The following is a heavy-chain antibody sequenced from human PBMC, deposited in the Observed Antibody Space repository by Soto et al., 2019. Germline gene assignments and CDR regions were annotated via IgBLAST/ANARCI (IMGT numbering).Heavy chain of an antibody. CDR1: GGSISSYY. J-gene: IGHJ1*01. CDR2: IYYSGST. V-gene: IGHV4-59*13. D-gene: IGHD6-25*01. CDR3: ATGWRVAAAATPPSH. Sequence: QVQLQESGPGLVKPSETLSLICTVSGGSISSYYWSWIRQPPGKGLEWIGYIYYSGSTNYNPSLMSRVTISLDTSKNQFSLNLNSVTAADTAVYYGATGWRVAAAATPPSHWGQGTLVTVSS.